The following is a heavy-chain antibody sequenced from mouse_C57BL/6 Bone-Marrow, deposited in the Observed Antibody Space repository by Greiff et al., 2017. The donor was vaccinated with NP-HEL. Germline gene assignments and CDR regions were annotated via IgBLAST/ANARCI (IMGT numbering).Heavy chain of an antibody. CDR1: GYTFTDYE. CDR2: IDPATGGT. D-gene: IGHD1-1*01. V-gene: IGHV1-15*01. J-gene: IGHJ2*01. CDR3: TRDYYGSSFLFDY. Sequence: QVQLQQSGAELVRPGASVTLSCKASGYTFTDYEMHWVKQTPVHGLEWIGAIDPATGGTAYNQKFKGKAILTADKSSSTAYMELRSLTSEDSAVYYCTRDYYGSSFLFDYWGQGTTLTVSS.